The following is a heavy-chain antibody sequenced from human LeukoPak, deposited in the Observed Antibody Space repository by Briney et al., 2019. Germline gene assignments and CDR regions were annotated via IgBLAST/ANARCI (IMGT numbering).Heavy chain of an antibody. D-gene: IGHD3-10*02. CDR1: GGSISSYY. CDR2: IYYSGST. V-gene: IGHV4-59*01. Sequence: SETLSVTCTVSGGSISSYYWSWIRQPPGKGLEWIGYIYYSGSTNYKPSLKSRVNISVDTSKNQFSLKLSSVTAADTAVYYCAELGITMIGGVWGKGTTVTISS. J-gene: IGHJ6*04. CDR3: AELGITMIGGV.